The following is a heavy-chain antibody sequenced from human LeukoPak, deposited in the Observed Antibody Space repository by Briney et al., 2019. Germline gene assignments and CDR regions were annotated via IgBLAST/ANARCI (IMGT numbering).Heavy chain of an antibody. CDR2: ISGSGGST. CDR1: GFTFSSYA. CDR3: AKSGGIAAAATIWN. J-gene: IGHJ4*02. Sequence: PGGSLRLSCAASGFTFSSYAMSWVRQAPGGGLEWVSAISGSGGSTYYADSVKGRFTISRDNSKNTLYRQMNSLRAEDTAVYYCAKSGGIAAAATIWNWGQRTLVTVSS. D-gene: IGHD6-13*01. V-gene: IGHV3-23*01.